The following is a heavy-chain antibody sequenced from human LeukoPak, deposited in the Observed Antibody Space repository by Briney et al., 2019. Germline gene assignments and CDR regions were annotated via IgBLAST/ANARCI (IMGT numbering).Heavy chain of an antibody. D-gene: IGHD6-6*01. CDR2: IIPILGIA. J-gene: IGHJ6*02. CDR3: ARGSPWDSSSSGLSYYYYGMDV. CDR1: GGTFSSYA. V-gene: IGHV1-69*04. Sequence: GASVKVSCKASGGTFSSYAISWVRQAPGQGLEWMGRIIPILGIANYAQKFQGRVTITADKSTSTAYMELSSLRSGDTAVYYCARGSPWDSSSSGLSYYYYGMDVWGQGTTVTVSS.